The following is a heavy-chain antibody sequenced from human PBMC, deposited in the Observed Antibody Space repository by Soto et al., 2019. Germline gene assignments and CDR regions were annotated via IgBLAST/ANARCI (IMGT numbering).Heavy chain of an antibody. Sequence: GGSLRLSCAACGFTFDDYSIHWVRQAPWKGLEWVSGISWNSVSIGYADSVKGRFTISRDNAKNSLYLQMNSLRAEDTALYYCANDPYYDLLAPRGGYFDYFGQGTLLALSS. CDR3: ANDPYYDLLAPRGGYFDY. CDR1: GFTFDDYS. D-gene: IGHD3-9*01. J-gene: IGHJ4*02. CDR2: ISWNSVSI. V-gene: IGHV3-9*01.